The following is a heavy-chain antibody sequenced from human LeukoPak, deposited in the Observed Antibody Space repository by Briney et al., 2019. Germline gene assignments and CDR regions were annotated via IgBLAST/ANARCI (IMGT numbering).Heavy chain of an antibody. CDR1: AGSISRYY. V-gene: IGHV4-59*01. CDR2: IYYNGSN. J-gene: IGHJ4*02. D-gene: IGHD1-26*01. Sequence: SETLSLTCTVSAGSISRYYWNWIRQPPGKGLEWIGYIYYNGSNNYNPSLKTRVTISVHTSRSLFSLRLSSVTAADTAVYYCARSPSGREWDPLHFDYWGQGTPVTVSS. CDR3: ARSPSGREWDPLHFDY.